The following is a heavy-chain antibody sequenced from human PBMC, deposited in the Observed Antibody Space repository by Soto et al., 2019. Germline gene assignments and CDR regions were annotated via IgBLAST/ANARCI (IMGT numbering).Heavy chain of an antibody. CDR1: GFTFSSYA. CDR2: ISGSGGST. J-gene: IGHJ5*02. D-gene: IGHD2-21*02. V-gene: IGHV3-23*01. Sequence: EVQLLESGGGLVQPGGSLRLSCAASGFTFSSYAMSWVRQAPGKGLEWVSAISGSGGSTYYADSVKGRFTISRDNSKNTLYLKMNSLRAEDTAVYYCAKDEGNCGGDCFYNWFDPWGQGTLVTVSS. CDR3: AKDEGNCGGDCFYNWFDP.